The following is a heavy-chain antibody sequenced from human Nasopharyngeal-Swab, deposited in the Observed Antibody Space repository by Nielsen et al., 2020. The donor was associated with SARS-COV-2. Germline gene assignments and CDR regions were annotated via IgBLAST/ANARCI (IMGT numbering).Heavy chain of an antibody. J-gene: IGHJ4*02. CDR1: GFTFSSYW. D-gene: IGHD5-18*01. CDR2: IKQDGSEK. Sequence: GESLKISCAASGFTFSSYWMSWVRQAPGKGLEWVANIKQDGSEKYYVESVKGRFTISRDNAKNSLYLQMNSLRAEDTAVYYCARDSRGYSYGYIYFDYWGQGTLVTVSS. V-gene: IGHV3-7*03. CDR3: ARDSRGYSYGYIYFDY.